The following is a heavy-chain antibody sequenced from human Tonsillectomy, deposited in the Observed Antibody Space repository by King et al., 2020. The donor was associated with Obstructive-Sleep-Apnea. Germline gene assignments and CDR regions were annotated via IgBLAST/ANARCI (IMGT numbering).Heavy chain of an antibody. CDR1: GVSISRDGYY. D-gene: IGHD3-10*01. CDR2: IYYSGGT. CDR3: ARGSPYYFDY. V-gene: IGHV4-31*03. J-gene: IGHJ4*02. Sequence: QLQESGPGLVKPSQTLSLTCIVSGVSISRDGYYWSWIRQHPGKGLEWIAYIYYSGGTYYNPSLKSRVTISVDTSKNQLSLKLSSMTAADTAVYYCARGSPYYFDYWGQGTLVTVSS.